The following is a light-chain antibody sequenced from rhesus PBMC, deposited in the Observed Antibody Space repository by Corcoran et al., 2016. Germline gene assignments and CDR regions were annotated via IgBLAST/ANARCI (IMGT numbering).Light chain of an antibody. CDR2: GAY. CDR3: QQYYRPPVT. CDR1: QSLLYSSNNKNY. Sequence: DIMMTQSPDSLAVSLGERVTINCKSSQSLLYSSNNKNYLAWYQQKPGETPKVLIYGAYTRESGVPNRCSGSGSGTDFTLTISGLEAEDVAVYYGQQYYRPPVTFGGGTKVEIK. J-gene: IGKJ4*01. V-gene: IGKV4-1*01.